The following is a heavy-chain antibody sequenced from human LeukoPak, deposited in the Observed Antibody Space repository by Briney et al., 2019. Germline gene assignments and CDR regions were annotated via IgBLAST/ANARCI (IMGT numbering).Heavy chain of an antibody. V-gene: IGHV1-18*01. CDR2: ISAYNGST. CDR3: ARAEPLVATIFDY. D-gene: IGHD5-12*01. Sequence: ASVKVSCKASGYTFTSYGITWVRQAPGQGLEWMGWISAYNGSTKYAQKFQGRLTMTTDTSTSTAYMEMRSLRSDDTAVYYCARAEPLVATIFDYWGQGTLVTVSS. CDR1: GYTFTSYG. J-gene: IGHJ4*02.